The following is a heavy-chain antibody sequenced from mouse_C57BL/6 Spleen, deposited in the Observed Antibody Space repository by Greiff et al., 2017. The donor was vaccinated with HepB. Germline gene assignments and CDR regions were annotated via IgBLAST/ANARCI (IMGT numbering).Heavy chain of an antibody. CDR2: ISDGGSYT. V-gene: IGHV5-4*01. Sequence: EVMLVESGGGLVKPGGSLKLSCAASGFTFSSYAMSWVRQTPEKRLEWVATISDGGSYTYYPDNVKGRFTISRDNSKNNLYLQMSHLKSEDTAMYYCARDEISHYYGSSYFDYWGQGTTLTVSS. CDR1: GFTFSSYA. J-gene: IGHJ2*01. D-gene: IGHD1-1*01. CDR3: ARDEISHYYGSSYFDY.